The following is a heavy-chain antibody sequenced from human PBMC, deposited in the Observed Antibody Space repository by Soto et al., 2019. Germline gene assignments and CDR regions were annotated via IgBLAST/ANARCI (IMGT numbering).Heavy chain of an antibody. CDR3: GRDPGGGYCSSTSCYRDYGMDV. V-gene: IGHV1-69*01. Sequence: QVQLVQSGAEVKKPGSSVKVSCKASGGTFSSYAISWVRQAPGQGLEWMGGIIPIFGTANYAQKFQGRVKITADESPSTAYKGLSSLRSEDTAVYSCGRDPGGGYCSSTSCYRDYGMDVWGQGTTVTVSS. J-gene: IGHJ6*02. CDR1: GGTFSSYA. D-gene: IGHD2-2*02. CDR2: IIPIFGTA.